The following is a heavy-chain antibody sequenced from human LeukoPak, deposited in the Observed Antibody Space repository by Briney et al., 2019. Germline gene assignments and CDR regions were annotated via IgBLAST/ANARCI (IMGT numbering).Heavy chain of an antibody. CDR3: ARDIVVVPAAGFDP. V-gene: IGHV3-23*01. CDR2: ISGSGGST. CDR1: GFTFSSYA. J-gene: IGHJ5*02. D-gene: IGHD2-2*01. Sequence: GGSLRLSCAASGFTFSSYAMSWVRQAPGKGLEWVSAISGSGGSTYYADSVKGRFTISRDNSKNTLYLQMNSLRAEDAAVYYCARDIVVVPAAGFDPWGQGTLVTVSS.